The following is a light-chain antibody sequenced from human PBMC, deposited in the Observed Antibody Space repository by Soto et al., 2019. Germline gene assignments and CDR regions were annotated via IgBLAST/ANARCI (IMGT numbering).Light chain of an antibody. CDR1: QSVGST. V-gene: IGKV3-15*01. J-gene: IGKJ1*01. CDR3: HQYNNWPPWT. Sequence: EKVMTQSPATLSVTPGERATLSCRASQSVGSTLAWYQQKPGQPPRLLIYDASTRATGIPARSSGSGSGTEFTLTISSLQSEDFAVYYCHQYNNWPPWTFGQGTKVDI. CDR2: DAS.